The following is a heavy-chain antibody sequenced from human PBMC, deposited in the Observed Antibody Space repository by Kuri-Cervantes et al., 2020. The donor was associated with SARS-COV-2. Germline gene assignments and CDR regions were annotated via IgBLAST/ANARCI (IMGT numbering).Heavy chain of an antibody. Sequence: ASVKVSCKASGYTFTVYGVTWVRQAPGQGLEWMGWINPNSGGTNYAQKFQGRVTMTRDTSISTAYMELSRLRSDDTAVYYCARDEGKGGHCLGHWGQGTLVTVSA. CDR1: GYTFTVYG. CDR2: INPNSGGT. J-gene: IGHJ4*02. D-gene: IGHD2-21*01. CDR3: ARDEGKGGHCLGH. V-gene: IGHV1-2*02.